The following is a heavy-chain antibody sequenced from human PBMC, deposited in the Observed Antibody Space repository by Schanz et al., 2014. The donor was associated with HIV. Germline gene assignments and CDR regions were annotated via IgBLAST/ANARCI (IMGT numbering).Heavy chain of an antibody. Sequence: QVQMVESGGGLVKPGGSRRLSCVASGFIFSDFYMTWIRQAPGKGLEWISYISGSSSTIYYAGSVKGRFTISRDNAKNTLYLQMNSLRVEDTAVYYCAREGSSYSFHYWGQGTLVTVSS. CDR1: GFIFSDFY. CDR2: ISGSSSTI. CDR3: AREGSSYSFHY. J-gene: IGHJ4*02. D-gene: IGHD1-26*01. V-gene: IGHV3-11*04.